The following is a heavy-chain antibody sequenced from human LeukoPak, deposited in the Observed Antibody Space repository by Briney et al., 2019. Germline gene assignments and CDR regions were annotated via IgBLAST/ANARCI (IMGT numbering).Heavy chain of an antibody. CDR2: ISYDGSNK. CDR1: GFTFSSYG. V-gene: IGHV3-30*18. CDR3: AKDVRFRYYGSGSMGFDY. D-gene: IGHD3-10*01. Sequence: PGGSLRLSCAASGFTFSSYGMHWVRQAPGKGLEWVAVISYDGSNKYYADSVKGRFTISRDNSKNTLYLQMNSLRAEDTAVYYCAKDVRFRYYGSGSMGFDYWGQGTLVTVSS. J-gene: IGHJ4*02.